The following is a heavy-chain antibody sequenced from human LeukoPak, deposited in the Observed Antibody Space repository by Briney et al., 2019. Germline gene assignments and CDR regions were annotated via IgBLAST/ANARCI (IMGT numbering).Heavy chain of an antibody. Sequence: GGTLRLSCAASGFTFSSYGMSWVRQAPGKGLEWVAVISYDGSNKYYADSVKGRFTISRDNSKNTLSLQMNSLRAEDTAVYYCARGGPAAGRFDYWGQGTLVTVSS. CDR1: GFTFSSYG. V-gene: IGHV3-30*03. CDR2: ISYDGSNK. J-gene: IGHJ4*02. D-gene: IGHD6-13*01. CDR3: ARGGPAAGRFDY.